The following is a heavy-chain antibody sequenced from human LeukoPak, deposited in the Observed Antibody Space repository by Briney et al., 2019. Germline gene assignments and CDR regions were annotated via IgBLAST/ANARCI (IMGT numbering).Heavy chain of an antibody. D-gene: IGHD6-6*01. J-gene: IGHJ4*02. V-gene: IGHV3-11*01. CDR2: ISSSGSTI. CDR1: GFTFSDYY. CDR3: ARGESSSSTDYFDY. Sequence: GGSLRLSCAASGFTFSDYYMSWIRQAPGKGLEWVSYISSSGSTIYYADSVKGRFTISRDNAKNSLYLQMNSLGAEDTAVYYCARGESSSSTDYFDYWGQGTLVTVSS.